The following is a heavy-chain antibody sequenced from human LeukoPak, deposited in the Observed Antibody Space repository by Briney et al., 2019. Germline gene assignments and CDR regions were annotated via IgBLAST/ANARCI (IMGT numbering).Heavy chain of an antibody. V-gene: IGHV1-46*01. J-gene: IGHJ4*02. Sequence: GASVKVSCKASGYTFTSYYMHWVRQAPGQGLEWMGIINPSGGSTSYAQKFQGRVTMTRDMSTSTVYMELSSLRSEDTAVYYCARERVGDGYNLLPFDYWGQGTLVTVSS. CDR2: INPSGGST. CDR1: GYTFTSYY. D-gene: IGHD5-24*01. CDR3: ARERVGDGYNLLPFDY.